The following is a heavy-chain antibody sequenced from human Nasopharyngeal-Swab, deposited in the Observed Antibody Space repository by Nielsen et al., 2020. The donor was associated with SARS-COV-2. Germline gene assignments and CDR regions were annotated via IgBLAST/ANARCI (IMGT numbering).Heavy chain of an antibody. Sequence: ASVQVSCKASGYTFTSYDINWVRQATRQGLEGMGWMNPNSGNTGYAQKFQGRVTMTRNNSISTAYMELSSLRSEDTAVYYCARGFLRSLGGSYYYYGMDVWGQGTTVTVSS. V-gene: IGHV1-8*01. CDR3: ARGFLRSLGGSYYYYGMDV. CDR2: MNPNSGNT. J-gene: IGHJ6*02. D-gene: IGHD2/OR15-2a*01. CDR1: GYTFTSYD.